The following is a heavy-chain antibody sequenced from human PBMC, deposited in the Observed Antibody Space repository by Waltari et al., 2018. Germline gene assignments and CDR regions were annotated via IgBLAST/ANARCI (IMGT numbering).Heavy chain of an antibody. CDR3: ARGVDTAMVDY. CDR1: GFTFSSYD. J-gene: IGHJ4*02. Sequence: EVQLVESGGGLVQPGGSLRLSCAASGFTFSSYDLHGVRQATGKGLAWVSAIGTAGDTYYPGSVKGRFTISRENAKNSLYLQMNSLRAGDTAVYYCARGVDTAMVDYWGQGTLVTVSS. CDR2: IGTAGDT. V-gene: IGHV3-13*01. D-gene: IGHD5-18*01.